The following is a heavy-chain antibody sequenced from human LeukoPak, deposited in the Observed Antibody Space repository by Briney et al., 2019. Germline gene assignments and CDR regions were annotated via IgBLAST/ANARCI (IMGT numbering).Heavy chain of an antibody. CDR3: ASGVMLYGMDV. CDR2: IKQDGSEK. D-gene: IGHD3-10*01. CDR1: GFTFSSYW. J-gene: IGHJ6*02. Sequence: PGGSLRLSCAASGFTFSSYWMSWVRQAPGKGLEWVANIKQDGSEKYYVGSVKGRFTISRDNAKNSLYLQMNSLRAEDTAVYYCASGVMLYGMDVWGQGTTVTVSS. V-gene: IGHV3-7*01.